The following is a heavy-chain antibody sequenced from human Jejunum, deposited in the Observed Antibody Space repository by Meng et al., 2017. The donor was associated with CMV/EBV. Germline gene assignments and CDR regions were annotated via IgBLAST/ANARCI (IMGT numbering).Heavy chain of an antibody. CDR2: VVPVFGTT. V-gene: IGHV1-69*05. CDR1: TFSTYT. D-gene: IGHD5-12*01. CDR3: ASNGYSGTDLRSYLNY. Sequence: TFSTYTIQGVRQAPGQGLEWMGGVVPVFGTTNYAQRFQNRLTITTDDSSSTTYLELTGLTSEDTAIYYCASNGYSGTDLRSYLNYWGQGTPVTVSS. J-gene: IGHJ4*02.